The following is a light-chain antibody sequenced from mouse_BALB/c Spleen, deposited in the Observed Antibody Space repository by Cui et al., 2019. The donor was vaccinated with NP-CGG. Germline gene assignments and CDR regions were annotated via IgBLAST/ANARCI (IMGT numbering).Light chain of an antibody. J-gene: IGLJ1*01. Sequence: VVTEESALPTSPGETVTLTCRSSTGAVTTSNYANWVQEKPDHLFTGLIGGTKNRAPGVPARFSGSLIGDKAALTITGAQTEDEAIYFCALWYSNHWVFGGGTKLTVL. CDR3: ALWYSNHWV. V-gene: IGLV1*01. CDR1: TGAVTTSNY. CDR2: GTK.